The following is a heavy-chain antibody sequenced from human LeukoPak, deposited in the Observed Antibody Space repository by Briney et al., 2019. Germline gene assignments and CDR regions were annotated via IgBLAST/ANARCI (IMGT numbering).Heavy chain of an antibody. Sequence: NSSETLSLTCTVSGGSISSSSYYWGWIRQPPGKGLEWIGSIYYSGSTYYNPSLKSRVTISVDTSKNQFSLKLSSVTAADTAVYYCARIFGVVTPLNWFDPWGQGTLVTVSS. J-gene: IGHJ5*02. CDR2: IYYSGST. CDR1: GGSISSSSYY. D-gene: IGHD3-3*01. V-gene: IGHV4-39*07. CDR3: ARIFGVVTPLNWFDP.